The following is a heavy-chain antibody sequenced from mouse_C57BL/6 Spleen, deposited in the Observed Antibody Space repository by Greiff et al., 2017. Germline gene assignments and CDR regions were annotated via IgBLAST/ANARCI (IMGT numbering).Heavy chain of an antibody. CDR1: GYTFTSYW. J-gene: IGHJ1*03. Sequence: VQLQQPGAELVRPGTSVKLSCKASGYTFTSYWMHWVKQRPGQGLEWIGVIDPSDSYTNYNQKFKGKATLTVDTSSSTAYMQLSSLTSEDSAVYYCARDGGYFDVWGTGTTVTVSS. V-gene: IGHV1-59*01. CDR2: IDPSDSYT. D-gene: IGHD1-1*02. CDR3: ARDGGYFDV.